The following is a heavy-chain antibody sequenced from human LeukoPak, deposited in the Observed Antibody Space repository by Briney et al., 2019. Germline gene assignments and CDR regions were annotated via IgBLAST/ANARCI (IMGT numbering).Heavy chain of an antibody. D-gene: IGHD5-18*01. V-gene: IGHV3-33*06. J-gene: IGHJ4*02. Sequence: PGGSLRLSCAPSGLSFGSYTIHWVRQAPGKGLEWVAVIWYDGSNKYYADSVKGRFTISRDNSKNTLYLQMNSLRAEDTAVYYCAKSVRKSGWVQLWLFFDYWGQGTLVTVSS. CDR2: IWYDGSNK. CDR3: AKSVRKSGWVQLWLFFDY. CDR1: GLSFGSYT.